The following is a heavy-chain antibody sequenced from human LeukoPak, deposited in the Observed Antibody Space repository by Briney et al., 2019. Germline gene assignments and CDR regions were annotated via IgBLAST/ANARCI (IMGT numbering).Heavy chain of an antibody. CDR3: AKDGSVMVNPTYYFDH. CDR2: SYDGTKT. D-gene: IGHD3-22*01. J-gene: IGHJ1*01. Sequence: SYDGTKTFYADSVKGRFAISRDNPTNMLYLQMDSLRAEDTAVYYCAKDGSVMVNPTYYFDHWGQGVLVTVSS. V-gene: IGHV3-30-3*02.